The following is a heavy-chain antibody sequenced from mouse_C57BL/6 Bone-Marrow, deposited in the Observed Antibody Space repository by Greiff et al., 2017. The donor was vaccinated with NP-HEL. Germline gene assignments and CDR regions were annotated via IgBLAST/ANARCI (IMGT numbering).Heavy chain of an antibody. CDR2: IYPRDGST. J-gene: IGHJ3*01. D-gene: IGHD1-3*01. V-gene: IGHV1-85*01. CDR3: AISGSFAY. Sequence: VKVVESGPELVKPGASVKLSCKASGYTFTSYDINWVKQRPGQGLEWIGWIYPRDGSTKYNEKFKGKATLTVDTSSSTAYMELHSLTSEDSAVYFCAISGSFAYWGQGTLVTVSA. CDR1: GYTFTSYD.